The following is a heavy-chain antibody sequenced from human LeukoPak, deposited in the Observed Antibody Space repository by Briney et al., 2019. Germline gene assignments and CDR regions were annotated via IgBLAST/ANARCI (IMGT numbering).Heavy chain of an antibody. CDR2: IKQDGSEK. CDR1: GFTFSSYW. D-gene: IGHD5-12*01. Sequence: PGGSLRLSCAASGFTFSSYWMSWVRQAPGKGLEWVANIKQDGSEKYYVDSVKGRFTISRDDAKNSLYVQMNSLRDEDTAVYYCARVEYSGWNLEYWGQGTLVTVSS. CDR3: ARVEYSGWNLEY. J-gene: IGHJ4*02. V-gene: IGHV3-7*01.